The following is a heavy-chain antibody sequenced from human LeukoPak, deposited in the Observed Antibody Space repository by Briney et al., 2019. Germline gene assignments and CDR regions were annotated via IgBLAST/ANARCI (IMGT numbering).Heavy chain of an antibody. CDR1: GGSISGYY. D-gene: IGHD2-15*01. V-gene: IGHV4-59*08. Sequence: PSETLSLTCTVSGGSISGYYWSWIRQPPGKGLEWIGYIYNSGSTNYNPSLKSRVIILVDTSENRFSLRLSSVTAADTAVYYCARHAMVAAPIDYWGQGTLVTVSS. CDR2: IYNSGST. CDR3: ARHAMVAAPIDY. J-gene: IGHJ4*02.